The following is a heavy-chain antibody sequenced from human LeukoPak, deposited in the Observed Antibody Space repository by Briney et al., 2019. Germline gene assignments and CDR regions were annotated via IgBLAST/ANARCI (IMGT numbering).Heavy chain of an antibody. CDR2: ISSSSSYI. V-gene: IGHV3-21*01. CDR3: ARELTVTTSYYYYYMDV. Sequence: GGSLRLSCAASGFTFSSYSMNWVRQAPGKGLEWVSSISSSSSYIYYADSVKGRFTISRDNAKNSLYLQMNSLRAEDTAVYCCARELTVTTSYYYYYMDVWGKGTTVTVSS. D-gene: IGHD4-11*01. CDR1: GFTFSSYS. J-gene: IGHJ6*03.